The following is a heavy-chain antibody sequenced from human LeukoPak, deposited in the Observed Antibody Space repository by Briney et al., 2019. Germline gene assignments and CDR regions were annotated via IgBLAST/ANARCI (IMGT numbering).Heavy chain of an antibody. V-gene: IGHV4-59*08. D-gene: IGHD1-7*01. J-gene: IGHJ4*02. Sequence: PSETLSLTCTVSGGSISSYYWSWIRQPPGKGLEWIGYIYYSGSTNYNPSLKSRVTISVDTSKSQFSLKLSSVTAADTAVYYCARVYLELLPYYFDYWGQGTLVTVSS. CDR3: ARVYLELLPYYFDY. CDR2: IYYSGST. CDR1: GGSISSYY.